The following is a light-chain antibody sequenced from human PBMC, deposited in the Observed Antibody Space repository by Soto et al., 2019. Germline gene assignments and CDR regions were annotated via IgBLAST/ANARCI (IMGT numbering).Light chain of an antibody. CDR2: DDN. CDR1: SSNIGGNS. V-gene: IGLV1-51*01. Sequence: QSVMTQPPSVSAAPGQKVTISCSGSSSNIGGNSVSWYQQLPGTAPKLLIYDDNKRPSGIPDRFSGSKSGTSATLGITGFQTGDEADYYCSSYTSSSTRVVFGGGTKLTVL. J-gene: IGLJ2*01. CDR3: SSYTSSSTRVV.